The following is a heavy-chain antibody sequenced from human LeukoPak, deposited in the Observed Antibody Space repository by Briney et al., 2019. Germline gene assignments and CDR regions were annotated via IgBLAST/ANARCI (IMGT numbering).Heavy chain of an antibody. V-gene: IGHV3-74*01. D-gene: IGHD2-2*01. CDR2: INSGGTSS. J-gene: IGHJ3*01. CDR3: ARTEYCSPTSCKYASF. CDR1: GFTFSSNW. Sequence: GGSLRLSCAASGFTFSSNWMHWVRHAPGEGLVWVSQINSGGTSSNYADSVKGRFTISRDNAKNTLYLQMNSLRAEDTAVYYCARTEYCSPTSCKYASFWGQGTMVTVSS.